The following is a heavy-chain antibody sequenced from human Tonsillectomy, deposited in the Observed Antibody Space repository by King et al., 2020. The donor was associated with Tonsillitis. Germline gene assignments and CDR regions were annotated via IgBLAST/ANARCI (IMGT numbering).Heavy chain of an antibody. V-gene: IGHV4-39*01. D-gene: IGHD2/OR15-2a*01. Sequence: QLQESGPGLVKPSETLSLTCTVSGGSISSTSFYWGWIRQPPGKGLEWIGSILYSGSTYYDPSLKSRVTRSVDTSKNQFSLKLSSVTAADTAVYYCARHRLLNWLDRWGKGTLVTVSS. CDR3: ARHRLLNWLDR. CDR2: ILYSGST. J-gene: IGHJ5*02. CDR1: GGSISSTSFY.